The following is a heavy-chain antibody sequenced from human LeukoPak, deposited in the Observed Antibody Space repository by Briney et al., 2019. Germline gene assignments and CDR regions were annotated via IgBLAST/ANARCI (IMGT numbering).Heavy chain of an antibody. J-gene: IGHJ5*02. V-gene: IGHV4-34*01. Sequence: PSETLSLTCAVYGGSFSGYYWSWIRQPPGKGLEWIGEINHSGSTNYNPSLKSRVTIAVDTSKNQFSLKLSSVTAADTAVYYCARPYYNDSRIDPWGQGILVTVST. CDR2: INHSGST. D-gene: IGHD3-22*01. CDR3: ARPYYNDSRIDP. CDR1: GGSFSGYY.